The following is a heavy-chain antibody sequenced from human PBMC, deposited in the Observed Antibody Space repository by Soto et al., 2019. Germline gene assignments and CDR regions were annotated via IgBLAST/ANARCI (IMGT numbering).Heavy chain of an antibody. D-gene: IGHD6-13*01. Sequence: EVQLVESGGGLVQPGRSLRLSCAASGFTFDDFAMHWVRQAPGKGLEWVSGISWNSGSMVYADSVRGRFIISRDNAQKSLYLQMNSLRPEDTSFYFCARDCAAAGTIRAPPYYWGYGTLVTVSS. CDR3: ARDCAAAGTIRAPPYY. CDR2: ISWNSGSM. J-gene: IGHJ4*01. CDR1: GFTFDDFA. V-gene: IGHV3-9*01.